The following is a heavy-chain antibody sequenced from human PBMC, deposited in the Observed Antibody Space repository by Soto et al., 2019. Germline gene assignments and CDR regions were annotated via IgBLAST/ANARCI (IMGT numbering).Heavy chain of an antibody. D-gene: IGHD3-3*01. CDR1: GGSISSYY. V-gene: IGHV4-59*01. Sequence: SETLSLTCTVSGGSISSYYWSWIRQPPGKGLEWIGYIYYSGSTNYNPSLKSRVTISVDTSKNQFSLKLSSVTAADTAVYYCERGFGVVITDYFDYWGQGNLVTVSS. CDR3: ERGFGVVITDYFDY. CDR2: IYYSGST. J-gene: IGHJ4*02.